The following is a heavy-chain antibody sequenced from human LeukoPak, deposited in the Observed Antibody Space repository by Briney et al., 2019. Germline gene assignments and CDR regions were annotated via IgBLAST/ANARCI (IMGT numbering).Heavy chain of an antibody. CDR3: ARHSSGNLQPFDS. CDR2: LSGSGINT. D-gene: IGHD3-22*01. CDR1: GFTFNNYA. V-gene: IGHV3-23*01. J-gene: IGHJ4*02. Sequence: GGSLRLSCAASGFTFNNYAMTWVRQAPGKGLEWVSGLSGSGINTHHADSVKGRFTISRDNSKNTMYLQMNSLRAEDTGVYYCARHSSGNLQPFDSWGQGTLVTVSS.